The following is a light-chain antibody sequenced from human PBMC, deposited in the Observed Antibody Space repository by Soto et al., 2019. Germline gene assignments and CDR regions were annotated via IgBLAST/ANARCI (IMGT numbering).Light chain of an antibody. CDR2: GAS. J-gene: IGKJ2*01. CDR1: QSIRSY. V-gene: IGKV3-15*01. Sequence: VMMQSPATLSASPGETATLSCRASQSIRSYLAWYQQKPGQAPRLLIYGASMRATGVPTRFSGSGSGTEFTLTISSLQSEDFAVYYCQHYNNWPPDYTFGQGTKVEIK. CDR3: QHYNNWPPDYT.